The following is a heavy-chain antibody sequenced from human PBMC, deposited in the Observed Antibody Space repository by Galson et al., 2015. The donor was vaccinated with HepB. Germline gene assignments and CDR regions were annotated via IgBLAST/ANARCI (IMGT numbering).Heavy chain of an antibody. CDR3: AREGAVAGEVSAFDI. CDR2: IIPIFGTA. V-gene: IGHV1-69*13. CDR1: GGTFSSYA. J-gene: IGHJ3*02. Sequence: SVKVSCKASGGTFSSYAISWVRQAPGQGLEWMGGIIPIFGTANYAQKFQGRVTITADESTSTAYMELSSLRSEDTAVYYCAREGAVAGEVSAFDIWGQGTMVTVSS. D-gene: IGHD6-19*01.